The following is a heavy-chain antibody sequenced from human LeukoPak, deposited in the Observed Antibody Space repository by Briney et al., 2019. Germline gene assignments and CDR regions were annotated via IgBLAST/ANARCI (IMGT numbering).Heavy chain of an antibody. CDR1: GFTFSSYS. J-gene: IGHJ4*02. D-gene: IGHD6-19*01. V-gene: IGHV3-21*01. CDR2: ISSSSSYI. Sequence: GGSLRLSCAASGFTFSSYSMNWVRQAPGKGLDWVSSISSSSSYIYYADSVKGRFTISRDNAKNSLYLQMNSLRAEDTAVYYCASQTGWYSSGAGDYFDYWGQGTLVTVSS. CDR3: ASQTGWYSSGAGDYFDY.